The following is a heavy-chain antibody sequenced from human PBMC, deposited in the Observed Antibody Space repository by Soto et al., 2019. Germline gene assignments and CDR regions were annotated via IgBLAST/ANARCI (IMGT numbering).Heavy chain of an antibody. V-gene: IGHV3-30*03. CDR1: GVTFSSYG. Sequence: PGGSLRLSCAASGVTFSSYGMHWVRQAPGKGLEWVTFISHDSSNIYYADSVKGRFSFSRDNSKNTLYLQMNSLRAEDTAVYYCARDHSSGWHCFDYCGKGTLVTVSS. CDR3: ARDHSSGWHCFDY. CDR2: ISHDSSNI. D-gene: IGHD6-19*01. J-gene: IGHJ4*02.